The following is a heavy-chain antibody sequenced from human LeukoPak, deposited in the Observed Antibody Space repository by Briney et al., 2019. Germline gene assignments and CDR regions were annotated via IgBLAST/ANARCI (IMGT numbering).Heavy chain of an antibody. Sequence: PSETLSLTCAVYGGSFSGYYWSWIRQPPGKGLEWIGEINHSGSTNYNPSLKSRVTISVDTSKNQFSLKLSSVTAADTAVYYCARGRFDPWGQGTLVTVSS. J-gene: IGHJ5*02. CDR3: ARGRFDP. V-gene: IGHV4-34*01. CDR1: GGSFSGYY. CDR2: INHSGST.